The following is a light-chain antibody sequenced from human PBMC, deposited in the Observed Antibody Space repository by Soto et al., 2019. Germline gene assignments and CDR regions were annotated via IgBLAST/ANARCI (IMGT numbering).Light chain of an antibody. CDR3: QQLNIYPIT. V-gene: IGKV1-9*01. CDR1: QGISSD. CDR2: AAS. Sequence: DIQLTQSPSFLSACVGDRVSITCRASQGISSDLAWYQQKPGKAPNLLIYAASALQTGVPSRFSGSGSGTEFTLTISGLQPEDXATXXXQQLNIYPITFGQGTRLEIK. J-gene: IGKJ5*01.